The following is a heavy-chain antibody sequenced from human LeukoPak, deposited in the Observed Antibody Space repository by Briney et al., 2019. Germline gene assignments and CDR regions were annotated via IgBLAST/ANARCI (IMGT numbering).Heavy chain of an antibody. J-gene: IGHJ4*02. CDR1: GGPMSSSNW. CDR3: ARASHWNQLHYFDY. CDR2: IYHSGST. D-gene: IGHD1-1*01. V-gene: IGHV4-4*02. Sequence: SETLSLTCAVSGGPMSSSNWWSWVRQRPGNGLEWIGEIYHSGSTNYNPSLKSRVTISVDKSKNQFSLKLSSVTAADTAVYYCARASHWNQLHYFDYWGQGTLVTVSS.